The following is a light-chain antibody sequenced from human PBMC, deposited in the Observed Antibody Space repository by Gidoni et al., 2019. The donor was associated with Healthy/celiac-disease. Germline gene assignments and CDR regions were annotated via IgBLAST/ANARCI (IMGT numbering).Light chain of an antibody. V-gene: IGKV3-11*01. J-gene: IGKJ4*01. Sequence: EIAFTQSPATLSLSPGERATLSCRASQSVSSYLAWYQQKPGHAPRLLTSDASKRATGIPARFSGSGSGTDFTLTISSLEPEDCAVYYCQQRSTLTFGGGTKVEIK. CDR2: DAS. CDR1: QSVSSY. CDR3: QQRSTLT.